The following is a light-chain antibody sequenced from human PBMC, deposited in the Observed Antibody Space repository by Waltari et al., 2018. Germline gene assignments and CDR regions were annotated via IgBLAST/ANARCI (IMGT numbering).Light chain of an antibody. J-gene: IGKJ1*01. CDR3: QQYGSSPWT. CDR1: QSGTSSY. Sequence: EIVLTQSPGTLSLSPGERATLSCRASQSGTSSYLAWYQQKPGQAPRLLMFGASSRATGTPDRFSGSGSGTDFTLTISRLEPEDFAVYYCQQYGSSPWTFGQGTKVEIK. V-gene: IGKV3-20*01. CDR2: GAS.